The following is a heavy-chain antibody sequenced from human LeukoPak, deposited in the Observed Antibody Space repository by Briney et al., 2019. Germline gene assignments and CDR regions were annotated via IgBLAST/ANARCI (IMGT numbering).Heavy chain of an antibody. Sequence: EASVKVSCKASGYTFTSYYIHWVRQAPGQGLEWMGIINPSGGSTNFAQKFQGRVTMTTDTSTITVYMELSSLRSEDTAVYYCARWTTTYLDYWGQGTLVTVSS. V-gene: IGHV1-46*01. J-gene: IGHJ4*02. CDR2: INPSGGST. D-gene: IGHD4-11*01. CDR3: ARWTTTYLDY. CDR1: GYTFTSYY.